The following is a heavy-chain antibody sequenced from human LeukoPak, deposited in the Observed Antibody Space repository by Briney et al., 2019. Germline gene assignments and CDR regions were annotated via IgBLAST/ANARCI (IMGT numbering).Heavy chain of an antibody. Sequence: GGSLRLSCVASGFTFSDAWMSWVRQAPGKGLEWVSYISSSGSTIYYADSVKGRFTISRDNAKNSLYLQMNSLRAEDTAVYYCARGELRYFDWSRDAFDIWGQGTMVTVSS. CDR3: ARGELRYFDWSRDAFDI. CDR2: ISSSGSTI. CDR1: GFTFSDAW. V-gene: IGHV3-11*01. J-gene: IGHJ3*02. D-gene: IGHD3-9*01.